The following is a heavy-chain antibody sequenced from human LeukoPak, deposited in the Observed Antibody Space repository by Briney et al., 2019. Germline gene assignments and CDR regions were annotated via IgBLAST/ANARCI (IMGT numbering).Heavy chain of an antibody. V-gene: IGHV3-7*01. CDR3: AREETDP. CDR1: GFTFSNFW. J-gene: IGHJ5*02. Sequence: GGSLRLSCAASGFTFSNFWMTWVRQAPGKGLEWVANIKQDGSEQYYVDSVKGRFTISRDNAKNSLYLQMNSLRAEDTPVYYCAREETDPWGQGTLVTVSS. CDR2: IKQDGSEQ.